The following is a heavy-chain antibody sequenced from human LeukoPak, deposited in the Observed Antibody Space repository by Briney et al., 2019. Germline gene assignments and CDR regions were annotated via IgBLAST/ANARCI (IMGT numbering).Heavy chain of an antibody. CDR3: AREGVEDCSSTSCSVYYYYYMDV. CDR1: GYTFTGYY. J-gene: IGHJ6*03. Sequence: ASVKVSCKASGYTFTGYYMHWVRQAPGQGLEWMGWINPNSGGTNYAQKFQGGVTMTRDTSISTAYMELSRLRSDDTAVYYCAREGVEDCSSTSCSVYYYYYMDVWGKGTTVTVSS. CDR2: INPNSGGT. V-gene: IGHV1-2*02. D-gene: IGHD2-2*01.